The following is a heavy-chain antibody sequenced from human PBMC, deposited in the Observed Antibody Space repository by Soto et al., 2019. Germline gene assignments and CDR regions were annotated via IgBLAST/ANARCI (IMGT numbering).Heavy chain of an antibody. V-gene: IGHV5-51*01. J-gene: IGHJ6*02. CDR2: IYPGDSDT. D-gene: IGHD3-22*01. Sequence: LGESLKISCKGSGYSFTSYWIGWARQMPGKGLEWMGIIYPGDSDTRYSPSFQGQVTISADKSISTAYLQWSSLKASDTAMYYCARRRYYDSSGYYHYYYYGMDVWGQGTTVTVPS. CDR1: GYSFTSYW. CDR3: ARRRYYDSSGYYHYYYYGMDV.